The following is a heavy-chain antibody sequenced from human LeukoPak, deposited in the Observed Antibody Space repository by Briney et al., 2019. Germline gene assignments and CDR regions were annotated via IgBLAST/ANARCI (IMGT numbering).Heavy chain of an antibody. CDR3: ATPGSS. Sequence: GGSLKLSCTASGFCFRSYAMHWVRQAPGKGLEYVSAISRSGNTTYYADSVKGRFTVSRDNSKKTLFLQMSDLRPEDTAVYYCATPGSSWGQGSLVIVSS. CDR2: ISRSGNTT. V-gene: IGHV3-64*02. CDR1: GFCFRSYA. D-gene: IGHD6-13*01. J-gene: IGHJ4*02.